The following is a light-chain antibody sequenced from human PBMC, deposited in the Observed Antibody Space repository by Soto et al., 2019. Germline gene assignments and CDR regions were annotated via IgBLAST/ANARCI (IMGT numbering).Light chain of an antibody. Sequence: QLVLTQSPSASASLGASVKFTCTLSSGHSNYAIAWHQQQPEKGPRYLMKVNSDGSHRKGDGIPDRFSGSSSGAQRYLTISSLQSEDEADYYCQTWGTGIRVFGTGTKVTVL. CDR2: VNSDGSH. J-gene: IGLJ1*01. CDR3: QTWGTGIRV. CDR1: SGHSNYA. V-gene: IGLV4-69*01.